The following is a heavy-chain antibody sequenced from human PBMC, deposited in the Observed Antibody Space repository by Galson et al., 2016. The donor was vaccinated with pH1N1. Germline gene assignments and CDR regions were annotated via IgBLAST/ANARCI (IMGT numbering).Heavy chain of an antibody. V-gene: IGHV1-18*01. D-gene: IGHD6-6*01. CDR2: ISAFNGDT. J-gene: IGHJ4*01. CDR3: ARQSIAARPVFFDF. CDR1: GFTFSNYG. Sequence: SVKVSCKASGFTFSNYGFSWVRQAPGQGLEWMAWISAFNGDTNYAHKVQDRLTVTTDSSTNTAYMELRSLRSDDTALYFCARQSIAARPVFFDFWGRGTQVTVSS.